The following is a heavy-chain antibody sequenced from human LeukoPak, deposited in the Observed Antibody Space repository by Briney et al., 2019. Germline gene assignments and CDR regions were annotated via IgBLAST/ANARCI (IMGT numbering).Heavy chain of an antibody. V-gene: IGHV3-21*01. CDR3: ARPELRGFAPNY. Sequence: GGSLRLSCAASGFTFSSYSMNWVRQAPGKGLEWVSSISSSSSYIYYAGSVKGRFTISRDNAKNSLYLQMNSLRAEDTAVYYCARPELRGFAPNYWGQGTLVTVSS. CDR2: ISSSSSYI. D-gene: IGHD4-23*01. CDR1: GFTFSSYS. J-gene: IGHJ4*02.